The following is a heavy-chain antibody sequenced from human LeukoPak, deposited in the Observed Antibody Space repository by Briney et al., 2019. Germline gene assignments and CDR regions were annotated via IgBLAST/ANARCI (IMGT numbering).Heavy chain of an antibody. D-gene: IGHD3-3*01. CDR3: ARARFWSGYYPFDY. Sequence: PGGSLRLSCAASGFTFSSYAMHWVRQAPGKGLEWVAVISYDGSNKYYADSVKGRFTISRDNSKNTLYLQMNSLRAEDTAVYYCARARFWSGYYPFDYWGQGTLVTVSS. CDR2: ISYDGSNK. CDR1: GFTFSSYA. V-gene: IGHV3-30*04. J-gene: IGHJ4*02.